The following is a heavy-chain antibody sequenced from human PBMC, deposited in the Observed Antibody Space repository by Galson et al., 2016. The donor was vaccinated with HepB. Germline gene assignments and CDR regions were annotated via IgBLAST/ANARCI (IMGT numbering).Heavy chain of an antibody. CDR2: ISRDSSTT. V-gene: IGHV3-48*02. D-gene: IGHD6-13*01. J-gene: IGHJ3*02. CDR3: ARTYSSTWLDAFDI. Sequence: RQAPGKGLEWVSYISRDSSTTHYADSVKGRFTISRDNAQNSLYLQLNSLRDEDTAVYYCARTYSSTWLDAFDIWGQGTMVTVSS.